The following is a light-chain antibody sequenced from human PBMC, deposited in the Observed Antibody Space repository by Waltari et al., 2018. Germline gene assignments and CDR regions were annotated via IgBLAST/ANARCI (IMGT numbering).Light chain of an antibody. CDR1: STNSGPAY. CDR2: KDD. J-gene: IGLJ2*01. Sequence: HSVLTQPPSASGTPGQRVTITCSGSSTNSGPAYVDWYQQLPGTAPKLLMYKDDQRPSGVPARFSGSKSGTSASLAISGLRSEDEADYYCATWDDGLSGVFGGGTKLTVL. V-gene: IGLV1-47*01. CDR3: ATWDDGLSGV.